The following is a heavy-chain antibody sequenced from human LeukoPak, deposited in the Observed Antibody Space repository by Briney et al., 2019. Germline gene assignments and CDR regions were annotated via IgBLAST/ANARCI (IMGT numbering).Heavy chain of an antibody. D-gene: IGHD6-13*01. CDR2: IYTSGST. V-gene: IGHV4-4*07. J-gene: IGHJ6*02. CDR1: GGSISSYY. CDR3: ARDVVSIAAAGLPSVASPYYGMDV. Sequence: SETLSLTCTVSGGSISSYYWSWIRQPAGKGLEWIGRIYTSGSTNYNPSLKSRVTMSVDTSKNQFSLKLSSVTAADTAVYYCARDVVSIAAAGLPSVASPYYGMDVWGQGTTVTVSS.